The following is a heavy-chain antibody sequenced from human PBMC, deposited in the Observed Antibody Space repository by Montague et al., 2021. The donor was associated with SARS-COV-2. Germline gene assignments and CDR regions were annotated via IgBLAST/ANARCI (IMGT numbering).Heavy chain of an antibody. Sequence: SLRLSCAASGFTFASFAMTWVCQAPGKGLEWVSAISGDGRATYYADSVKGRLTISRDNSKNSLYLEMSSLRAEDTAVYFCAKGLQASQTTFGGIIANWGQGTLVTVSS. V-gene: IGHV3-23*01. CDR1: GFTFASFA. J-gene: IGHJ4*02. D-gene: IGHD3-16*02. CDR2: ISGDGRAT. CDR3: AKGLQASQTTFGGIIAN.